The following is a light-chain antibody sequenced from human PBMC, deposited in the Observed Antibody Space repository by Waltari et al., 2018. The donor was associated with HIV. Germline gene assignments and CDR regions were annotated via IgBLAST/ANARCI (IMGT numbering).Light chain of an antibody. J-gene: IGLJ2*01. CDR3: SSYTSSSTPVV. Sequence: QSALTQPASVSGSPGQSITISCTGTSSDVGGYHYVSWYQQHPGKAPKLMIYDVSNLPSGVSNRFSGSKSGNTASRTISGLQAEDEADYYCSSYTSSSTPVVFGGGTKLTVL. CDR2: DVS. CDR1: SSDVGGYHY. V-gene: IGLV2-14*01.